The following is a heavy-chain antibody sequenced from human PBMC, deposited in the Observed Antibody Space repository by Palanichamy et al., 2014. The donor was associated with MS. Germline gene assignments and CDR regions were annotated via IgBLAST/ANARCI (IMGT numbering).Heavy chain of an antibody. J-gene: IGHJ5*01. Sequence: EVQLVESGGGLVQPGGSLRLSCATSGFTLSSHWMHWVRQAPGKGLEWVSRIQGSGRETNYAESVRGRFTISRDNAKNTLYLQMNSLRVEDTAMYYCARDRIEGSGSSDSWGQGTLVTVSS. CDR2: IQGSGRET. CDR1: GFTLSSHW. CDR3: ARDRIEGSGSSDS. V-gene: IGHV3-74*01. D-gene: IGHD3-10*01.